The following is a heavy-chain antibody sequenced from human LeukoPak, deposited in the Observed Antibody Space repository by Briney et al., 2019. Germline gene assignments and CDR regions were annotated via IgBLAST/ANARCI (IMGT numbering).Heavy chain of an antibody. CDR3: AREFSWVYFDY. CDR1: GGTFSSYA. CDR2: IIPIFGTA. V-gene: IGHV1-69*05. D-gene: IGHD1-26*01. Sequence: ASVRVSCKASGGTFSSYAISWVRQAPGQGLEWMGRIIPIFGTANYAQKFQGRVTITTDESTSTAYMELSSLRSEDTAVYYCAREFSWVYFDYWGQGTLVTVST. J-gene: IGHJ4*02.